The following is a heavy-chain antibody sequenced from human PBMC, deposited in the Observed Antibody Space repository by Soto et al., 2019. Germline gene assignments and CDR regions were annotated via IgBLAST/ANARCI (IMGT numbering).Heavy chain of an antibody. V-gene: IGHV3-11*05. CDR2: ISTTSYT. CDR1: GFTFSDYY. Sequence: QVQLVESGGGLVKPGGSLRLSCAASGFTFSDYYMSWICQAPGKGLEWVSYISTTSYTNYADSVKGRFTISRDNAKNSLYLQMSSLRVEDTAVYYCAREYSSSWYVAYWGQGTLVTVSS. CDR3: AREYSSSWYVAY. D-gene: IGHD6-13*01. J-gene: IGHJ4*02.